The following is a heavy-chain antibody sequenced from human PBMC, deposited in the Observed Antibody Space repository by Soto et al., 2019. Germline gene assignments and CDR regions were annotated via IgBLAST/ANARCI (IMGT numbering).Heavy chain of an antibody. CDR2: IYYSGST. D-gene: IGHD2-8*01. Sequence: SETLSLTCTVSGGSVSSGSYYWSWSRQPPGKGLEWIGYIYYSGSTNYSPSLKSRVTISVDTSKNQFSLKLSSVTAADTVVYYCARAMGYGLGFYFHYWGQGTLVTVSS. CDR1: GGSVSSGSYY. CDR3: ARAMGYGLGFYFHY. J-gene: IGHJ4*02. V-gene: IGHV4-61*01.